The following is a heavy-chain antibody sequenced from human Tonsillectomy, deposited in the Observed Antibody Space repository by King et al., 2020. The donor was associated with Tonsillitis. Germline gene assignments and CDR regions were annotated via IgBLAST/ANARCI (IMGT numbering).Heavy chain of an antibody. J-gene: IGHJ4*02. CDR2: ISYDGSNK. CDR1: GFTFSSYG. D-gene: IGHD2-21*01. V-gene: IGHV3-30*18. Sequence: VQLVESGGGVVQPGRSLRLSCAASGFTFSSYGMHWVRQAPGKGLEWVAVISYDGSNKYYADSVKGRFTISRDNSKNTRYLQMNSLGAEDTAVYYCAKVCGGDCYPAGIDYWGQGTLVTVSS. CDR3: AKVCGGDCYPAGIDY.